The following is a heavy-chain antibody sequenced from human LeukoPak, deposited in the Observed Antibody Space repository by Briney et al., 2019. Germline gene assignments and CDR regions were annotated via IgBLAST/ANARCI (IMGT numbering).Heavy chain of an antibody. CDR2: IYYSGST. Sequence: SETLSLTCTVSGGSISSGGYYWSWIRRHPGKGLEWIGYIYYSGSTYYNPSLKSRVTISVDTSKNQFSLKLSSVTAADTAVYYCARAQAGLRSYPFDYWGQGTLVTVSS. J-gene: IGHJ4*02. CDR1: GGSISSGGYY. V-gene: IGHV4-31*03. D-gene: IGHD3/OR15-3a*01. CDR3: ARAQAGLRSYPFDY.